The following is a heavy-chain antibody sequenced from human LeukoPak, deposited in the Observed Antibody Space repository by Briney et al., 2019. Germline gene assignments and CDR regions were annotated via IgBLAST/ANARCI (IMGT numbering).Heavy chain of an antibody. V-gene: IGHV4-38-2*02. CDR1: GGSISSYY. D-gene: IGHD3-22*01. Sequence: PSETLSLTCTVSGGSISSYYWSWIRQPPGKGLEWIGSIYHSGSTYYNPSLKSRVTISVDTSKNQFSLKLSSVTAADTAVYYCARGRADDSSGSDAFDIWGQGTMVTVSS. CDR3: ARGRADDSSGSDAFDI. CDR2: IYHSGST. J-gene: IGHJ3*02.